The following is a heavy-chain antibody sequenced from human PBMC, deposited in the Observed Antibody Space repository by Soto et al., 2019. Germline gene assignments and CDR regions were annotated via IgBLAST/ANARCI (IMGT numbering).Heavy chain of an antibody. J-gene: IGHJ6*02. Sequence: SVKVSCKASGFTFTSSAMQWVRQARGQRLEWIGWIVVGSGNTNYAQKFQERVTITRDMSTSTAYMELSSLRSEDTAVYYCAAGQVVVVPAADYGMDVWGQGTTVTVSS. CDR2: IVVGSGNT. CDR3: AAGQVVVVPAADYGMDV. CDR1: GFTFTSSA. D-gene: IGHD2-2*01. V-gene: IGHV1-58*02.